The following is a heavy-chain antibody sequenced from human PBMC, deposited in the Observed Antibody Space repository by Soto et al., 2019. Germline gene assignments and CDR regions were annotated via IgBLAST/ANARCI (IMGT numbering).Heavy chain of an antibody. CDR1: GGTFSSYT. V-gene: IGHV1-69*08. CDR3: AREEETVAGLDY. J-gene: IGHJ4*02. Sequence: QVQLVQSGAEVKKPGSSVKVSCKASGGTFSSYTSSWVRQAPGQGLEWMGRIIPILGIANYAQKFQGRVTITADKSTSTDYMELSRLRSEDTAVYYCAREEETVAGLDYWGQGTLVTVSS. CDR2: IIPILGIA. D-gene: IGHD6-19*01.